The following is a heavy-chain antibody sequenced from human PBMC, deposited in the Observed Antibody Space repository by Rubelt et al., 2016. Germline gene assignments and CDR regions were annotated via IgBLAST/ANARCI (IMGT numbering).Heavy chain of an antibody. CDR3: ARCNLLYYYDPRSGYMDV. Sequence: QLQLQESGPGLVKPSETLSLTCTVSGGSISSSSYYWGWIRQPPGQGLEWIGSIYYSGSTYYNPSRKSRVTMSVVMSKNQFSLELCAVTAADTSVYYCARCNLLYYYDPRSGYMDVWGKGTTVTVSS. D-gene: IGHD3-22*01. CDR2: IYYSGST. CDR1: GGSISSSSYY. J-gene: IGHJ6*03. V-gene: IGHV4-39*01.